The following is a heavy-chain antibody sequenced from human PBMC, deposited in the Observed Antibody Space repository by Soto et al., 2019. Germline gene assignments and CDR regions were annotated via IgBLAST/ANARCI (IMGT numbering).Heavy chain of an antibody. V-gene: IGHV3-33*01. CDR1: GFTFSSYG. Sequence: PGGSLRLSCAASGFTFSSYGMHWVRQAPGKGLEWVAVIWYDGSNKYYADSVKGRFTISRDNSKNTLYLQMNSLRAEDTAVYYCARDPHLDMDPLAYFDYWGQGTLVTVSS. J-gene: IGHJ4*02. CDR2: IWYDGSNK. CDR3: ARDPHLDMDPLAYFDY.